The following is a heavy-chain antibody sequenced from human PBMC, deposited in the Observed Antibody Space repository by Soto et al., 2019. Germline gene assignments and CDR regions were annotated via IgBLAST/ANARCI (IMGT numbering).Heavy chain of an antibody. J-gene: IGHJ6*02. V-gene: IGHV1-69*13. CDR3: ARDRAYYYDSSGYYGHGSYYYYGMDV. CDR2: IIPIFGTA. Sequence: PSVKVSCKASGGTFSSYAISWVRQAPGQGLEWMGGIIPIFGTANYAQKFQGRVTITADESTSTAYMELSSLRSEDTAVYYCARDRAYYYDSSGYYGHGSYYYYGMDVWGQGTTVTVSS. D-gene: IGHD3-22*01. CDR1: GGTFSSYA.